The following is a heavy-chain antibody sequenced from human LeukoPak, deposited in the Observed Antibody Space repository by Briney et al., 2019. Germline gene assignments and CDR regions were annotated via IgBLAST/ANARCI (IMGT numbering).Heavy chain of an antibody. V-gene: IGHV3-48*03. D-gene: IGHD3-10*01. CDR2: ISSSGSTI. CDR1: GFTFSSYE. J-gene: IGHJ6*03. Sequence: GGSLRLSCAASGFTFSSYEMNWVRQAPGKGLEWVSYISSSGSTIYYADSVKGRFTISRDNAKNSLYLQMNSLRAEDTAVYYCTRCGSGSYWFYYYYMDVWGKGTTVTISS. CDR3: TRCGSGSYWFYYYYMDV.